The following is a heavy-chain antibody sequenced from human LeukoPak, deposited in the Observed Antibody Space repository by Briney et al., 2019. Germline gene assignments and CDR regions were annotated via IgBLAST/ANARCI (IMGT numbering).Heavy chain of an antibody. Sequence: SETLSLTCAVYGGSFSGYYWSWIRQPPGKGLEWIGEINHSGSTNYNPSLKSRVTISVDTSKNQFSLKLSSVTAADTAVYYCAGVCGDSGGRNFDYWGQGTLVTVSS. CDR1: GGSFSGYY. CDR2: INHSGST. J-gene: IGHJ4*02. CDR3: AGVCGDSGGRNFDY. D-gene: IGHD6-25*01. V-gene: IGHV4-34*01.